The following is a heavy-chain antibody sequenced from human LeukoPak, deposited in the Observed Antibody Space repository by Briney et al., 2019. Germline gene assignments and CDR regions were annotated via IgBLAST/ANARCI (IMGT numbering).Heavy chain of an antibody. CDR3: AGWGGYSGSYRIFDY. D-gene: IGHD1-26*01. Sequence: PSETLSLTCTVSGGSISSSSYYWGWIRQPPGKGLEWIGSIYYSGSTYYNPSLKSRVTISVDTSKNQFSLKLSSVTAADTAVYYCAGWGGYSGSYRIFDYWGQGTLVTVSS. CDR1: GGSISSSSYY. CDR2: IYYSGST. V-gene: IGHV4-39*07. J-gene: IGHJ4*02.